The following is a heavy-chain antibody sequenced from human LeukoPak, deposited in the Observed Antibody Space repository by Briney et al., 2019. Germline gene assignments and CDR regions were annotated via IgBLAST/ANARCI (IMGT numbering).Heavy chain of an antibody. CDR2: IYYSGST. V-gene: IGHV4-31*03. J-gene: IGHJ5*02. D-gene: IGHD4-23*01. CDR1: GGSISSGGYY. Sequence: SQTLSLTCTVSGGSISSGGYYWSWIRQHPGKGLGWIGYIYYSGSTYYNPSLKSRVTISVDTSKNQFSLKLSSVTAADTAVYYCARHDYGGKNWFDPWGQGTLVTVSS. CDR3: ARHDYGGKNWFDP.